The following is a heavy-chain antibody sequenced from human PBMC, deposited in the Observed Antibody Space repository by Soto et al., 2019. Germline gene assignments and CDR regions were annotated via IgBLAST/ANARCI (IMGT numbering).Heavy chain of an antibody. V-gene: IGHV4-59*01. CDR2: IYYSGST. D-gene: IGHD4-17*01. CDR3: AREGNDYGGNSPCS. CDR1: GGSISSYY. Sequence: SETLSLTCTVSGGSISSYYWSWIRQPPGKGLEWIGYIYYSGSTNYNPSLKSRVTISVDTSKNQFSLKLSSVTAADTAVYYCAREGNDYGGNSPCSWGQGTLVTVSS. J-gene: IGHJ5*02.